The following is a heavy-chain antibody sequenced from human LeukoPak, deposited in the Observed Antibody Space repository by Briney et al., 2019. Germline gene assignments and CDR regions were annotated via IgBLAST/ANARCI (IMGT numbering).Heavy chain of an antibody. V-gene: IGHV1-69*13. Sequence: ASVKVSCKASGGTFSSYAISWVRQAPGQGLEWMGGIIPIFGTANYAQKFQGRVTITADESTSTAYMELSSLRSEDTAVYYCARDLWGPHYYYMDVWGKGTTVTVSS. CDR3: ARDLWGPHYYYMDV. CDR2: IIPIFGTA. J-gene: IGHJ6*03. D-gene: IGHD7-27*01. CDR1: GGTFSSYA.